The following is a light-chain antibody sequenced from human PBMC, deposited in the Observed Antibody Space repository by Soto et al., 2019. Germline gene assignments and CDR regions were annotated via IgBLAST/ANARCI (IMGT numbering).Light chain of an antibody. CDR1: QSLFFRSNNQNN. J-gene: IGKJ4*01. CDR3: QQYYKTPLT. Sequence: DIVMTQSPDSLAVSLGERATINCKSSQSLFFRSNNQNNLAWYQQKPGQPPKLLIYWASNRESGVPDRFSGSGSGTDFTLTISSLQAEDVALYYCQQYYKTPLTFGGGTKVEIK. V-gene: IGKV4-1*01. CDR2: WAS.